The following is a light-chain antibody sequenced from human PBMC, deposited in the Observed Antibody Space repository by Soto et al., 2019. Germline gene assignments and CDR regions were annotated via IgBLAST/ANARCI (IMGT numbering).Light chain of an antibody. CDR2: YDS. CDR3: QVWDSSSDPRCV. J-gene: IGLJ1*01. Sequence: SYELTQPPSVSVAPGKTARITCGGNNIGSKSVHWYQQKPGQAPVLVIYYDSDRPSGLPERFSGSNSGNTATLTISRVEAGDEADYYCQVWDSSSDPRCVFGTGTKLTVL. V-gene: IGLV3-21*04. CDR1: NIGSKS.